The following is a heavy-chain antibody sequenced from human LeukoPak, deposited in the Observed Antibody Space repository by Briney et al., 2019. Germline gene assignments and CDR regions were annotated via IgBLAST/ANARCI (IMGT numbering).Heavy chain of an antibody. V-gene: IGHV6-1*01. CDR3: ARDKRAQLYWYFDL. CDR2: TYYRSKWYN. Sequence: SQTLSLTCAISGDSVSSNSAAWNWIRQSPSRGLGWLGRTYYRSKWYNDYAVSVKSRITINPDTSKNQFSLQPNSVTPEDTAVYYCARDKRAQLYWYFDLGARGTLVTVSS. J-gene: IGHJ2*01. CDR1: GDSVSSNSAA. D-gene: IGHD3-10*01.